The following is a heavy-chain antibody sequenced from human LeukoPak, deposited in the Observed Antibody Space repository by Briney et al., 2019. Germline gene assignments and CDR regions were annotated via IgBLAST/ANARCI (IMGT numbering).Heavy chain of an antibody. CDR2: ISTGGTT. J-gene: IGHJ1*01. Sequence: KTSETLSLTCTVSSGSISSGDYYWTWIRQPAGKALEWIGRISTGGTTSYNPSFESRVTISPHTSQNQFSLRLSSLTAADTAVYFCARGGQSSPRSAWTWGPKWVTQDECFQRWGQGTLVSVAS. V-gene: IGHV4-61*02. CDR1: SGSISSGDYY. CDR3: ARGGQSSPRSAWTWGPKWVTQDECFQR. D-gene: IGHD2-21*02.